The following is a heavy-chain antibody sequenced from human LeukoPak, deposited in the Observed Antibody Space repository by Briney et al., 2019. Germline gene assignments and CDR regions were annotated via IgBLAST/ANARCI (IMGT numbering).Heavy chain of an antibody. D-gene: IGHD3-10*01. CDR2: IRYDGSNK. V-gene: IGHV3-30*02. J-gene: IGHJ4*02. CDR3: AKDARVTMVRGVSYYFDY. CDR1: GFTFSSCG. Sequence: GGSLRLSCAASGFTFSSCGMHWVRQAPGKGLEWVAFIRYDGSNKYYADSVKGRFTISRDNSKNTLYLQMNSLRAEDTAVYYCAKDARVTMVRGVSYYFDYWGQGTLVTVSS.